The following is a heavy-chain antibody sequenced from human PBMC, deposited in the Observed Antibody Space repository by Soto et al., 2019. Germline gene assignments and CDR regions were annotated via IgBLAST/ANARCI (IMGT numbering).Heavy chain of an antibody. J-gene: IGHJ4*02. D-gene: IGHD6-13*01. Sequence: SETLSLTCTVSGGSISSYYWSWIRQPPGKGLEWIGYIYYSGSTNYNPSLKSRVTISVDTSKNQFSLKLSSVTAADTAVYYCASSSSWYSDFDYWGQGTLVTVSS. CDR3: ASSSSWYSDFDY. V-gene: IGHV4-59*01. CDR2: IYYSGST. CDR1: GGSISSYY.